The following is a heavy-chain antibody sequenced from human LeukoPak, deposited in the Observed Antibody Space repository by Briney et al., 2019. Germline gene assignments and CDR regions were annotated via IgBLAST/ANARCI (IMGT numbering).Heavy chain of an antibody. J-gene: IGHJ4*02. Sequence: PSETLSLTCTVSGGSISGFYWSWIRQPAGRGLEWIGYMYDSGSINYNPSLKSRVTISADTSKSQFSLRLSSVTAADTAVYHCARGHYQGFDYWGQGTLVTVSS. CDR1: GGSISGFY. D-gene: IGHD2-2*01. V-gene: IGHV4-59*01. CDR3: ARGHYQGFDY. CDR2: MYDSGSI.